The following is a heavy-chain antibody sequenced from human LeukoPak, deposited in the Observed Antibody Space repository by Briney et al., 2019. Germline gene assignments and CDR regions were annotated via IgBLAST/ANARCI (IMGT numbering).Heavy chain of an antibody. J-gene: IGHJ4*02. CDR2: IIPILGIA. CDR1: GGTFSSYA. Sequence: SVKVSCKASGGTFSSYAISWVRQVPGQGLEWMGRIIPILGIANYAQKFQGRVTITADKSTSTAYMELSSLRSEDTAVYYCARGTAAAGRPFDYWGQGTLVTVSS. V-gene: IGHV1-69*04. CDR3: ARGTAAAGRPFDY. D-gene: IGHD6-13*01.